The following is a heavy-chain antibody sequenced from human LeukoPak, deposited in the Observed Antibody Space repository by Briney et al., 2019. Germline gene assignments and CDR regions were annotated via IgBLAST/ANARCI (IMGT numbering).Heavy chain of an antibody. CDR3: ARDAAAVKDAFDI. CDR2: ISSSGSTI. D-gene: IGHD6-13*01. Sequence: GSLRLSCAASGFTFSDYYMSWIRQAPGKGLEWVSYISSSGSTIYYADSVKGRFTISRDNAKNPLYLQMNSLRAEDTAVYYCARDAAAVKDAFDIWGQGTMVTVSS. J-gene: IGHJ3*02. V-gene: IGHV3-11*01. CDR1: GFTFSDYY.